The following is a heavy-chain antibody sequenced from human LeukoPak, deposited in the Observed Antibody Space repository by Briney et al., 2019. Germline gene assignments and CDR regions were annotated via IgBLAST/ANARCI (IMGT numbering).Heavy chain of an antibody. J-gene: IGHJ4*02. V-gene: IGHV3-53*01. CDR3: ARVVWYCGGDCYSDY. Sequence: GGSLRLSCAASGFIVSSNYMSWVRQAAGKGLEWVSVVCSGGSTYYADSVKGRFTISRDNSKNTLYLQMNSLRAEDTALYYCARVVWYCGGDCYSDYWGQGTLVTVSS. D-gene: IGHD2-21*02. CDR2: VCSGGST. CDR1: GFIVSSNY.